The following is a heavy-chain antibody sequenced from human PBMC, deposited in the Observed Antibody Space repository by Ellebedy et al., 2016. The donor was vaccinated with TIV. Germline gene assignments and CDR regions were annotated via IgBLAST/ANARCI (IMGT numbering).Heavy chain of an antibody. CDR3: VEAWHSSSWYSNWFDP. Sequence: GESLKISCSVSGFTFSSYAMHWVRQAPGKGLQYVSAISSNGVTTDYADSVEGRFTISRDNSKNTLYLQMRSLRPEDTAVYYCVEAWHSSSWYSNWFDPWGQGTLVIVSS. CDR1: GFTFSSYA. J-gene: IGHJ5*02. D-gene: IGHD6-13*01. V-gene: IGHV3-64D*09. CDR2: ISSNGVTT.